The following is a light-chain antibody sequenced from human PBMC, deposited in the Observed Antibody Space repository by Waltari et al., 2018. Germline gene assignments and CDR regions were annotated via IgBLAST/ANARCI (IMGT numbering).Light chain of an antibody. J-gene: IGKJ4*01. CDR1: QSVSSN. Sequence: EIVMTQSPATLSVSPGERATLSCRASQSVSSNLAWYQQKPGPAPRLLINGASTRATGVPGRFSGSGSGTEFTLTISSLQSEDFAVYYCLQYNDWPPLTFGGGTKVEIK. CDR2: GAS. CDR3: LQYNDWPPLT. V-gene: IGKV3-15*01.